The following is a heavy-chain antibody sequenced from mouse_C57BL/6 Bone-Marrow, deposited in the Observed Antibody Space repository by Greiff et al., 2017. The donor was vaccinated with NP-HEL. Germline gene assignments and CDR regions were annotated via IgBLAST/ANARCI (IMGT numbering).Heavy chain of an antibody. D-gene: IGHD1-1*01. J-gene: IGHJ4*01. CDR1: GFTFSDYY. CDR3: ASHYGSSYCAMDY. CDR2: ISNGGGST. Sequence: EVKLVESGGGLVQPGGSLKLSCAASGFTFSDYYMSWVRQTPEKRLEWVAYISNGGGSTYYPDTVKGRFTISRDNAKNTLYLQMSRLKSEDTAMYYCASHYGSSYCAMDYWGQGTSVTVSS. V-gene: IGHV5-12*01.